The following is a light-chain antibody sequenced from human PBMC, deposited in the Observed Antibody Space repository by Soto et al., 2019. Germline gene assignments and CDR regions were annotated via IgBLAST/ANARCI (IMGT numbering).Light chain of an antibody. Sequence: QSALTQPPSVTGAPGQRVTISCTGSNSNIGAGYDVHWYRQFPGTAPKLLIYGNINRPSGVPDRFSGSKSGTSASLAITGLQAEDEAHYYCTSHAGSINLVFGGGTKVTVL. CDR1: NSNIGAGYD. J-gene: IGLJ2*01. CDR3: TSHAGSINLV. V-gene: IGLV1-40*01. CDR2: GNI.